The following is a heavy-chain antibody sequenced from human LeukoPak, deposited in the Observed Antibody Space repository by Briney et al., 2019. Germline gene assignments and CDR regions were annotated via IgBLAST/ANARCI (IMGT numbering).Heavy chain of an antibody. J-gene: IGHJ4*02. Sequence: GGSLRLSCAASGFTFSSYVMHWVRQAPGKGLEWVALISYDGTNEYCADSVKGRFTISRDNSKNTLYLQMNSLRAEDTAVYYCAKDLTRGQIGIVVRGPVDWGQGALVTVSS. CDR2: ISYDGTNE. V-gene: IGHV3-30*18. CDR1: GFTFSSYV. D-gene: IGHD2-2*01. CDR3: AKDLTRGQIGIVVRGPVD.